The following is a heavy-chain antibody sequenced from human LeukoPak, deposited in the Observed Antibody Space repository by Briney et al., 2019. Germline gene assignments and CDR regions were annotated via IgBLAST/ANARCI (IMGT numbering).Heavy chain of an antibody. Sequence: PGGSLRLSCAASGFTFSNAWMSWVRQAPGKGLEWVGRIKSKTDVGTTDYAAPVKGRFTISRDDSKNTLYLQMNSLKTEDTAVYYCTTDQSPTYYYDSSGYYFDYWGQGTLVTVSS. CDR1: GFTFSNAW. CDR2: IKSKTDVGTT. D-gene: IGHD3-22*01. J-gene: IGHJ4*02. CDR3: TTDQSPTYYYDSSGYYFDY. V-gene: IGHV3-15*01.